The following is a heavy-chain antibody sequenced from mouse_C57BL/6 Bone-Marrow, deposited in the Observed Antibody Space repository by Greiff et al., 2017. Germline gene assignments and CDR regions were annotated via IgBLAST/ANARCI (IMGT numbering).Heavy chain of an antibody. J-gene: IGHJ1*03. CDR3: ATNYGTSYDWYFDV. CDR2: IYPGSGNT. Sequence: QVQLQQSGAELVRPGASVKLSCKASGYTFTDYYINWVKQRPGQGLEWIARIYPGSGNTYYNEKFKGKATLTAEKSSSTAYMQLSSLTSEDSAVYFSATNYGTSYDWYFDVWGTGTTVTVSS. D-gene: IGHD1-1*01. V-gene: IGHV1-76*01. CDR1: GYTFTDYY.